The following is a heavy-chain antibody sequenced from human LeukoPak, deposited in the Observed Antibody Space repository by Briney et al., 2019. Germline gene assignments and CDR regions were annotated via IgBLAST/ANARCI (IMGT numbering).Heavy chain of an antibody. Sequence: PGESLRLSCAASGFTFSTFSMNWVRQAPGKGLEWVSSISGSTTYIFYADSVEGRFTISRDNAKNLVYLQMNSLRAEDTAVYYCASFETVSATSFDPWGQGTLVTVSS. CDR3: ASFETVSATSFDP. CDR1: GFTFSTFS. CDR2: ISGSTTYI. D-gene: IGHD5/OR15-5a*01. J-gene: IGHJ5*02. V-gene: IGHV3-21*01.